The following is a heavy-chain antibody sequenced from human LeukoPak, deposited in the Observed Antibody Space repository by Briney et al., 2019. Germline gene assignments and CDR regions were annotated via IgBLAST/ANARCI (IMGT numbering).Heavy chain of an antibody. CDR2: IKQDGSEK. CDR3: ARDLDIVAAIDY. D-gene: IGHD5-12*01. Sequence: GGSLRLSCAASRFTFSSYWVSWVRQAPGKGLEWVANIKQDGSEKYYVDSVKGRFTISRDNAKNSLYLQMNSHRAEDRAVYYCARDLDIVAAIDYWGQGTLVTVSS. V-gene: IGHV3-7*01. CDR1: RFTFSSYW. J-gene: IGHJ4*02.